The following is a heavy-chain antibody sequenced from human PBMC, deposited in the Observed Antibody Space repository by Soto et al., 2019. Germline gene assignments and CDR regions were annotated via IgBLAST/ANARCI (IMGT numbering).Heavy chain of an antibody. CDR3: ARGVTYAGVAD. D-gene: IGHD3-16*01. CDR1: GGSFSAYY. J-gene: IGHJ4*01. V-gene: IGHV4-34*01. Sequence: SETLSLTCAVYGGSFSAYYWSWIRQPPGKGLEWIGEINHSGSTNYNPSLKGRVTISVDRSKNQFSLKLSSVTAADTAVYYCARGVTYAGVADWGHGPLVTVS. CDR2: INHSGST.